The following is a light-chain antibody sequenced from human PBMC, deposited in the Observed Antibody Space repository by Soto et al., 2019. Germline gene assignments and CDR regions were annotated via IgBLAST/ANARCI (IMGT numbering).Light chain of an antibody. Sequence: DIQMTQSPSSVSASVGDRVTITCRASQDVSTWVAWYKRRXGKAPKXXRYATSTLQSGVPSRFRGSGSGTDFTLTISSLKPEDSAIYFCQQAHTLPWTFGQGTKVDIK. J-gene: IGKJ1*01. CDR3: QQAHTLPWT. CDR1: QDVSTW. CDR2: ATS. V-gene: IGKV1-12*01.